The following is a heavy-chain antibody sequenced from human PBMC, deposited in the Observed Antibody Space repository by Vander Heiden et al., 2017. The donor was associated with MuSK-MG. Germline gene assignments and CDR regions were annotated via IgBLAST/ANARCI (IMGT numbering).Heavy chain of an antibody. CDR3: ALPDNRMGDAFDI. V-gene: IGHV1-69*02. CDR1: GGTFSSYT. J-gene: IGHJ3*02. D-gene: IGHD2-15*01. CDR2: IIPILGIA. Sequence: QVQLVQSGAEVTKPGSSVKVSCKASGGTFSSYTISWVRQAPGQGLEWMGRIIPILGIAHHAQKFQGRVTITADKSTTTAYMEVNSLRSEDTAVYYCALPDNRMGDAFDIWGQGTMVTVSS.